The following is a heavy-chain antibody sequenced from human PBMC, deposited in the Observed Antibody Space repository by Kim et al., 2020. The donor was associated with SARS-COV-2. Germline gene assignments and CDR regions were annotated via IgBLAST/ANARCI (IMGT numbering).Heavy chain of an antibody. D-gene: IGHD2-15*01. Sequence: SETLSLTCTVSGGSISSYYWSWIRQPPGKGLEWIGYIYYSGSTNYNPSLKSRVTISVDTSKNQFSLKLSSVTAADTAVYYCARQSLGYCSGGRCYSAFDIWGQGTMVTVSS. J-gene: IGHJ3*02. CDR2: IYYSGST. CDR1: GGSISSYY. CDR3: ARQSLGYCSGGRCYSAFDI. V-gene: IGHV4-59*08.